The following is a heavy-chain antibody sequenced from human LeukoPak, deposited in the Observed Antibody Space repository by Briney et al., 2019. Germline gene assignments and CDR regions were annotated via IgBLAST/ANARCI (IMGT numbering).Heavy chain of an antibody. CDR3: AKDYYAHSMASGHFDY. Sequence: GGSLRLSCAASGFTFSNYGLHWVRQAPGKGLEWVALISTDGGNKNCADSVKGRFTISRDNSENMLYLQMNSLRAEDTAVYYCAKDYYAHSMASGHFDYWGQGTLVTVSS. V-gene: IGHV3-30*18. D-gene: IGHD3-10*01. J-gene: IGHJ4*02. CDR1: GFTFSNYG. CDR2: ISTDGGNK.